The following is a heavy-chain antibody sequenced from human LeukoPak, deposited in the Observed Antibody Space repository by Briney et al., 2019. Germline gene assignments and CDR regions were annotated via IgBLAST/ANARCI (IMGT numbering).Heavy chain of an antibody. CDR2: INSDGSST. J-gene: IGHJ3*02. CDR1: GFTFSSYW. D-gene: IGHD2-15*01. V-gene: IGHV3-74*01. Sequence: GGSLRLSCAASGFTFSSYWMHWVRQAPGKGLVWVSRINSDGSSTSYADSVKGRITISRDNAKNTLYLQMNSLRAEDTAVYYCARPTSYCSGGSCYHYDAFDIWGQGTMVTVSS. CDR3: ARPTSYCSGGSCYHYDAFDI.